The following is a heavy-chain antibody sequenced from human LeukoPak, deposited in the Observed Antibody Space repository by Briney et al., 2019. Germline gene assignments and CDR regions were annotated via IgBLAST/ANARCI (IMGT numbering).Heavy chain of an antibody. CDR2: INPNSGGT. V-gene: IGHV1-2*04. Sequence: ASVKVSCKASGYTFTGYYMHWVRQAPGQGLEWMGWINPNSGGTNYAQKFQGWVTMTRDTSISTAYMELSRLRSDDTALYYCAPLTGDLPFDSWGQGTLVTVSS. D-gene: IGHD7-27*01. J-gene: IGHJ4*02. CDR3: APLTGDLPFDS. CDR1: GYTFTGYY.